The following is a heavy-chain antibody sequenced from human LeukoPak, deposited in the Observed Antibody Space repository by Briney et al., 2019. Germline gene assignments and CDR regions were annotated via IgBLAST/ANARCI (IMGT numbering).Heavy chain of an antibody. CDR1: GFTFSSYA. D-gene: IGHD1-26*01. CDR3: AKLTGPGIVGTTRLEYFHH. V-gene: IGHV3-23*01. J-gene: IGHJ1*01. CDR2: ISGSGGNT. Sequence: GSPRLSFAASGFTFSSYAMSWVRQAPGKGLEWVSVISGSGGNTYYADSVKGRFTISRDNSKNTLSVQMNSLRAEDTAVYYCAKLTGPGIVGTTRLEYFHHWGQGTLVTVSS.